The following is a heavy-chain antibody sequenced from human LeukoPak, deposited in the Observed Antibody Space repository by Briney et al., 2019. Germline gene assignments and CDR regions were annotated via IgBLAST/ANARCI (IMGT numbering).Heavy chain of an antibody. V-gene: IGHV4-59*01. CDR2: IYYSGST. Sequence: SETLSPTCTVSGGSISSYYWSWIRQPPGKGLEWIGYIYYSGSTNYNPSLKSRVTISVDTSKNQLSLKLSSVTAADTAVYYCARDGGSNYGWFDPWGQGTLVTVSS. CDR3: ARDGGSNYGWFDP. J-gene: IGHJ5*02. CDR1: GGSISSYY. D-gene: IGHD4-11*01.